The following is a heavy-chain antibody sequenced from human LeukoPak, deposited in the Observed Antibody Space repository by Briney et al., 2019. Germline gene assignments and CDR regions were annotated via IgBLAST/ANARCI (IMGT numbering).Heavy chain of an antibody. J-gene: IGHJ1*01. CDR1: GYTFTSYA. V-gene: IGHV1-18*01. Sequence: VASVKVSCKASGYTFTSYAISWVRQAPGQGLEWMGWIIAYNGTTNYAQKLQGRVTMTTDTSTSTAYMELRSLRSDDTAVYYCAKDSSGPNDYYDSSGYQASYFQHWGQGTLVTVSS. CDR2: IIAYNGTT. CDR3: AKDSSGPNDYYDSSGYQASYFQH. D-gene: IGHD3-22*01.